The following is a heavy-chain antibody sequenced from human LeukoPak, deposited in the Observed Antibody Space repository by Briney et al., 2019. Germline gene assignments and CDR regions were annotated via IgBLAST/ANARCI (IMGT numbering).Heavy chain of an antibody. CDR3: ARRGYAAVNYDYVWGSYLFDP. CDR2: INHSGST. CDR1: GGSFSGYY. D-gene: IGHD3-16*01. Sequence: PSETLSLTCAVYGGSFSGYYWSWIRQPPGKGLEWIGEINHSGSTNYNPSLKSRVTISVDTSKNQFSLKLSSVTAADTAVYYCARRGYAAVNYDYVWGSYLFDPWGQGTLVIVSS. V-gene: IGHV4-34*01. J-gene: IGHJ5*02.